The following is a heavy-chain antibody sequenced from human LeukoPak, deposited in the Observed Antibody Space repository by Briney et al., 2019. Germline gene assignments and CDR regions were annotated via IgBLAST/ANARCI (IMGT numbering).Heavy chain of an antibody. V-gene: IGHV3-53*01. D-gene: IGHD1-26*01. CDR1: GFTVSSNY. J-gene: IGHJ4*02. Sequence: GGSLRLSCAASGFTVSSNYMSWVRQAPGKGLEWVSVIYSGGSTYYADSVKGRFTISRDKSKNTLYLQMNSLRAEDTAVYYCARASHSGSYYVNYFDYWGQGTLVTVSS. CDR2: IYSGGST. CDR3: ARASHSGSYYVNYFDY.